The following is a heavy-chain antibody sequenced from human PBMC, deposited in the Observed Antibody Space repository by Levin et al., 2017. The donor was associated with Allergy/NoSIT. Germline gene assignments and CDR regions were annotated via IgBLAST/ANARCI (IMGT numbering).Heavy chain of an antibody. Sequence: SCATSGFTFSSYAMHWVRQAPGKGLEWVAVIWNDGSNKYYADSVKGRFTISRDNSRNTLYLQMNSLRAEDTAVYYCARGGGRYWNYIDYWGQGILVTVSS. CDR2: IWNDGSNK. J-gene: IGHJ4*02. V-gene: IGHV3-33*01. D-gene: IGHD1-1*01. CDR1: GFTFSSYA. CDR3: ARGGGRYWNYIDY.